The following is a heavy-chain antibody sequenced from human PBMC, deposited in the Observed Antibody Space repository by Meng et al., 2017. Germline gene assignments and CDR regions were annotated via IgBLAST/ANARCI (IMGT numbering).Heavy chain of an antibody. J-gene: IGHJ4*02. CDR1: GGSISSNNW. CDR2: IYHSGST. D-gene: IGHD2-2*02. Sequence: QVQLQELGPGLVKPSGTLSLTCAVSGGSISSNNWWSWVRQPPGKGLEWIGEIYHSGSTDYNPSLKSRVTISVDKSKNQFSLRLSSVTAADTAVYYCARKLYDARYYDYWGQGTLVTVSS. V-gene: IGHV4-4*02. CDR3: ARKLYDARYYDY.